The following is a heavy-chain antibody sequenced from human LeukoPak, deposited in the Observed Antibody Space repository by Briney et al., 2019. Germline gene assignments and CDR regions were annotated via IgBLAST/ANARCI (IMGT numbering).Heavy chain of an antibody. CDR3: ASSKGYYDSSAPPDY. V-gene: IGHV4-39*07. J-gene: IGHJ4*02. CDR2: IYHSGST. D-gene: IGHD3-22*01. Sequence: SETLSLTCTVSGGSISSSSYYWGWIRQPPGKGLEWIGYIYHSGSTYYNPSLKSRVTISVDRSKNQFSLKLSSVTAADTAVYYCASSKGYYDSSAPPDYWGQGTLVTVSS. CDR1: GGSISSSSYY.